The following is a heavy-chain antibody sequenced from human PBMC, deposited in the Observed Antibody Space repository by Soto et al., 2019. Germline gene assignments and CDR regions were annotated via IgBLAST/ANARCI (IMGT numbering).Heavy chain of an antibody. CDR1: GFTFRSQW. CDR2: IKQDGREK. CDR3: EWPVSYNYKELNWIDP. Sequence: GGSLRLSCSSSGFTFRSQWLSWGPPAPGKGLEWVANIKQDGREKYYVDSVKGRFTISRDNAKNSLYLQMNSLRAEDTAVYYCEWPVSYNYKELNWIDPFGQGGLVTI. J-gene: IGHJ5*02. D-gene: IGHD3-10*01. V-gene: IGHV3-7*01.